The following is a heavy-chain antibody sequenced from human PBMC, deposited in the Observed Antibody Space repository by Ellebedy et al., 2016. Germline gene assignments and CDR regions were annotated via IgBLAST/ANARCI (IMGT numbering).Heavy chain of an antibody. CDR2: IYHSGST. D-gene: IGHD2-2*01. V-gene: IGHV4-30-2*01. CDR1: GGSISSGGYS. Sequence: SETLSLTCTVSGGSISSGGYSWSWIRQPPGKGLEWIGYIYHSGSTYYNPSLKSRVTISVDRSKNQFSLKLSSVTAADTTVYYCTRGNYCSSTSCSYYFDYWGQGTLVTVSS. J-gene: IGHJ4*02. CDR3: TRGNYCSSTSCSYYFDY.